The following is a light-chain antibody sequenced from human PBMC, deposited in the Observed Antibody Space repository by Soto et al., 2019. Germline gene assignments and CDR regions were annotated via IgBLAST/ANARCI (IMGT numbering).Light chain of an antibody. CDR2: EVT. J-gene: IGLJ1*01. Sequence: QSALTQPASVSGSPGQSITISCTGTSSDVGAYNYVSWYQQHPGEAPKLMIYEVTNRPSGVSIRFSGSKSGNTASLTISGLQAEDEADYYCSSYTGSSTSVFGTGTKVTVL. CDR3: SSYTGSSTSV. V-gene: IGLV2-14*01. CDR1: SSDVGAYNY.